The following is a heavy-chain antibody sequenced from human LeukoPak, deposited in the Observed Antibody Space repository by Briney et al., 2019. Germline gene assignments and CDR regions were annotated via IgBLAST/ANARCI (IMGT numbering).Heavy chain of an antibody. J-gene: IGHJ2*01. Sequence: GGSLRLSCAASGFTFSSFDMHWVRQLTGKGLEWVSGIDISGRTYYPGSAQGRFTISRENAKNSLYLQVNSLTAGDTAVYYCTREPPTPGFYYFDLWGRGTLVTVSS. CDR1: GFTFSSFD. CDR3: TREPPTPGFYYFDL. V-gene: IGHV3-13*01. CDR2: IDISGRT. D-gene: IGHD1-1*01.